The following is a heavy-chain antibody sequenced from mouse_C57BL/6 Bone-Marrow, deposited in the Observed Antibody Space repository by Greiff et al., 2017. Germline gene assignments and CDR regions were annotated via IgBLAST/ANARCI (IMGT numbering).Heavy chain of an antibody. J-gene: IGHJ1*03. Sequence: QVQLQQPGAELVKPGASVKMSCKASGYTFTSYWITWVKQRPGQGLEWIGDIYPGSGSTNYNEKFKSKATLTVDTSSSTAYMQHSSLTSEDSAVYDWAKPYYSNGWYFDVWGTGTTVTVSS. CDR2: IYPGSGST. CDR3: AKPYYSNGWYFDV. V-gene: IGHV1-55*01. D-gene: IGHD2-5*01. CDR1: GYTFTSYW.